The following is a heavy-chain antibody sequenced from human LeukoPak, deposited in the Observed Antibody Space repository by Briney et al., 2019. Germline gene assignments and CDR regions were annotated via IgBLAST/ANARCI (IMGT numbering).Heavy chain of an antibody. Sequence: ASVKVSCKASGYTFIGFYMHWVRQAPGQGLEWMGWINPNSGATEYAQNFQGRVTMTRDTSIKTAHMELSSLRSDDTAVYYCARVVGSGWPSDAFDMWGQGTMVTVSS. D-gene: IGHD6-19*01. J-gene: IGHJ3*02. CDR3: ARVVGSGWPSDAFDM. CDR1: GYTFIGFY. V-gene: IGHV1-2*02. CDR2: INPNSGAT.